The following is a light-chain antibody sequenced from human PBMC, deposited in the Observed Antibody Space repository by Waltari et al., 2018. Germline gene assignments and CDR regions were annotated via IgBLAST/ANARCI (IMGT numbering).Light chain of an antibody. J-gene: IGKJ2*01. Sequence: DIQMPQSPSSLSAFVGDRVTITCRASQSITNYLNWYQEKPGKAPKLLIYAASGLQGGVPSRFSGSGSGTDFTLTISSLQAEDFATYYCQQSYSTPYTFGQGTKLEIK. V-gene: IGKV1-39*01. CDR1: QSITNY. CDR3: QQSYSTPYT. CDR2: AAS.